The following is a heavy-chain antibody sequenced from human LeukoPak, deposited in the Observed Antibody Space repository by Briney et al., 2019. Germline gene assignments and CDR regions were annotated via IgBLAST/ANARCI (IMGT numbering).Heavy chain of an antibody. D-gene: IGHD6-13*01. CDR3: AKDRERQLKGDYYYYYYYMDV. Sequence: GGSLRLSCAASGFTFNTYGMSWVRLAPGKGLEWVSVISGHGGSKYYADSVKGRFTISRDNSKNTLYLQMNSLGAEDTAVYYCAKDRERQLKGDYYYYYYYMDVWGKGTTVTVSS. CDR2: ISGHGGSK. V-gene: IGHV3-23*01. CDR1: GFTFNTYG. J-gene: IGHJ6*03.